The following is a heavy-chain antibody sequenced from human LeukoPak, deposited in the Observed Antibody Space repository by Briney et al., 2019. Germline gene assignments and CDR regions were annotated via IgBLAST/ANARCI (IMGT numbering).Heavy chain of an antibody. CDR3: AKDYKASWFGELIPDY. J-gene: IGHJ4*02. CDR1: GGTFSSYA. D-gene: IGHD3-10*01. CDR2: ISPYNGNT. V-gene: IGHV1-18*01. Sequence: ASVKVSCKASGGTFSSYAISWVRQAPGQGLEWMGWISPYNGNTNYAQKLQGRVTMTTDTSTTTVYMELRSLRSDDTAVYYCAKDYKASWFGELIPDYWGQGTLVTVSS.